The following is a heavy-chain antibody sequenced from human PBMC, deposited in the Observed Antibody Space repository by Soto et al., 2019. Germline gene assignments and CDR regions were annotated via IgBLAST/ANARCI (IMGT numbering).Heavy chain of an antibody. Sequence: GGSLRLSCAASGFTFSSYGMHWVRQAPGKGLEWVAVIWYDGSNKYYADSVKGRFTISRDNSKNTLYLQMNSLRAEDTAVYFCSRAEEQLVALSLNLDYWGQGTLVTVSS. J-gene: IGHJ4*02. D-gene: IGHD6-6*01. CDR1: GFTFSSYG. V-gene: IGHV3-33*01. CDR2: IWYDGSNK. CDR3: SRAEEQLVALSLNLDY.